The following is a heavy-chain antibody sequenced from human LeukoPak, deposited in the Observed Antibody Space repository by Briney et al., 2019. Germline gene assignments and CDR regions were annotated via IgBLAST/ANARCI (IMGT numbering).Heavy chain of an antibody. CDR3: AKTGVGFGELSTDY. V-gene: IGHV3-30*02. D-gene: IGHD3-10*01. CDR1: GFTFSSYG. Sequence: GGSLRLSCAASGFTFSSYGMHWVRQAPGKGLEWVAFIRYDGSNKYYADSVKGRFTISRDNSKNTLYLQTNSLRAEDTAVYYCAKTGVGFGELSTDYWGQGTLVTVSS. CDR2: IRYDGSNK. J-gene: IGHJ4*02.